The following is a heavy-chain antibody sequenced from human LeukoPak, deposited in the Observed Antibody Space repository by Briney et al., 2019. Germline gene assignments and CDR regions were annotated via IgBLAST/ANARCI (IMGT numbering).Heavy chain of an antibody. CDR3: ARGRWIDP. CDR1: GGSFSGYY. Sequence: SETLSLTCAVYGGSFSGYYWSWIRQPPGKGLEWIGEINHSGSTNYNPSLKSRVTISVDTSKNQFSLKLSSVTAADTAVYYCARGRWIDPWGQGTLITVSS. CDR2: INHSGST. V-gene: IGHV4-34*01. J-gene: IGHJ5*02.